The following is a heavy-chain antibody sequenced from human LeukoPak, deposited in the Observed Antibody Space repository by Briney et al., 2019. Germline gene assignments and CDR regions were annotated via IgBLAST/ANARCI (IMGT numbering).Heavy chain of an antibody. J-gene: IGHJ4*02. D-gene: IGHD6-13*01. V-gene: IGHV3-43*02. CDR3: ARKHLESSSWYLPFDY. CDR1: GFTFDDYA. CDR2: ISGDGGST. Sequence: GGSLRLSCAASGFTFDDYAMHWVRQAPGKGLEWVSLISGDGGSTYYADSVKGRFTISRDNSKNSLYLQMKSLRTEDTALYYCARKHLESSSWYLPFDYWGQGTLVTVSS.